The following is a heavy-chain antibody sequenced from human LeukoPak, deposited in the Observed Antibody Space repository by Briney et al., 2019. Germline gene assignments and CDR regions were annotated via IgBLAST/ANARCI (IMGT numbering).Heavy chain of an antibody. D-gene: IGHD1-26*01. CDR2: ISAYNGNT. CDR1: GYTFTSYG. CDR3: ARLIGSYSPNWFDP. V-gene: IGHV1-18*01. Sequence: EASVKVSCKASGYTFTSYGISWVRQAPGQGLEWMGWISAYNGNTNYAQKLQGRVTMTTDTSTSTAYMELRSLRSDDTAVYYCARLIGSYSPNWFDPWGQGTLVTVSS. J-gene: IGHJ5*02.